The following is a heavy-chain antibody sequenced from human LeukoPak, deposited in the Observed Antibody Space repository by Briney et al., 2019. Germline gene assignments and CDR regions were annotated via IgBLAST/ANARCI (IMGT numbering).Heavy chain of an antibody. CDR3: ARKTAQQLVFFDY. CDR2: MNPNSGNT. V-gene: IGHV1-8*01. CDR1: GYTFTSYD. J-gene: IGHJ4*02. Sequence: GASVKASCKASGYTFTSYDINWVRQATGQGLEWMGWMNPNSGNTGYAQKFQGRVTMTRNTSISTAYMELSSLRSEDTAVYYCARKTAQQLVFFDYWGQGTLVTVSS. D-gene: IGHD6-13*01.